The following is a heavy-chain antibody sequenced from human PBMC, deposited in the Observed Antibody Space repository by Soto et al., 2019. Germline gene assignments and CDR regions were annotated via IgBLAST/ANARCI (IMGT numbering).Heavy chain of an antibody. Sequence: GESLKISSKGSGYRFTSYWIGWVRQMPGKGLEWMGIIYPGDSDTRYSPSLQGQVTISADKSISTAYLQWSSLRAEDTAVYYCAKGQHCSTTSCYFYFYGMDVWGQGTKVTVSS. CDR2: IYPGDSDT. CDR3: AKGQHCSTTSCYFYFYGMDV. D-gene: IGHD2-2*01. J-gene: IGHJ6*02. V-gene: IGHV5-51*01. CDR1: GYRFTSYW.